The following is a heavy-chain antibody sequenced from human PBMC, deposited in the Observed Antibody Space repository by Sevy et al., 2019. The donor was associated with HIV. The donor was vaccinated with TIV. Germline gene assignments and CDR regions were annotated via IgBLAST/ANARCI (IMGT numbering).Heavy chain of an antibody. CDR2: MSNTGSTI. V-gene: IGHV3-48*01. J-gene: IGHJ4*02. D-gene: IGHD5-12*01. CDR1: GFSFSIYS. CDR3: ASQRGGYERLYYFDY. Sequence: LSCAASGFSFSIYSMNWVRQAPGRGLEWLSYMSNTGSTIHYADSVKGRFTISRDNARNSLYLQMNSLRAEDTAVYYCASQRGGYERLYYFDYWGQGTLVTVSS.